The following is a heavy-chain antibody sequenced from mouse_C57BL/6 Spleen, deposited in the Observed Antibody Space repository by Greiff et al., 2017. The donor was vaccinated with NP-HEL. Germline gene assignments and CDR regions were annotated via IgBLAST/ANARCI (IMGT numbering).Heavy chain of an antibody. CDR1: GYTFTDYN. CDR2: INPNNGGT. J-gene: IGHJ3*01. V-gene: IGHV1-18*01. Sequence: EVKLEESGPELVKPGASVKIPCKASGYTFTDYNMDWVKQSHGKSLEWIGDINPNNGGTIYNQKFKGKATLTVDKSSSTAYMGLRSLTSEDTAVYYCARCGYYYGSSGGFAYWGQGTLVTVSA. CDR3: ARCGYYYGSSGGFAY. D-gene: IGHD1-1*01.